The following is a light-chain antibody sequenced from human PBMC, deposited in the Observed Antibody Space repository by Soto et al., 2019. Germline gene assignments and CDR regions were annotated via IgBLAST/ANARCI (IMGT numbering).Light chain of an antibody. CDR3: SSYTSSSTSPYV. J-gene: IGLJ1*01. V-gene: IGLV2-14*01. CDR1: SSDVGGYNY. CDR2: DVS. Sequence: QSALTQPASVSGSPGQSITISCTGTSSDVGGYNYVSWYQQHPGKAPKLMIYDVSNRPSGVSNRFSGPKSGNTASLTISGLQAEDEADYYCSSYTSSSTSPYVFGTGTKLTVL.